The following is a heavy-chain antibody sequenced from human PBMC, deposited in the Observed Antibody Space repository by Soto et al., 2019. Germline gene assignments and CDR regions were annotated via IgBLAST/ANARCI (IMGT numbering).Heavy chain of an antibody. Sequence: QVQLVESGGGVVQPGRSLRLSCAASGFTFSSYGMHRVRQAPGKGLEWVAVISYDGSNKYYADSVKRRFTISRDNSKNTLYLQMTSLRAEDTAVYYCAKDHYTVTGNYWYFDLWGRGTLVTVSS. J-gene: IGHJ2*01. CDR3: AKDHYTVTGNYWYFDL. CDR2: ISYDGSNK. CDR1: GFTFSSYG. V-gene: IGHV3-30*18. D-gene: IGHD4-17*01.